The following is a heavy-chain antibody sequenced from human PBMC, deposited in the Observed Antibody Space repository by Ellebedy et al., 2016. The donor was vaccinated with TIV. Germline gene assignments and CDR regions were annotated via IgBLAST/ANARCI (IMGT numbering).Heavy chain of an antibody. CDR3: ARGPRITIVRTYAMDV. CDR1: RGSFSGYQ. Sequence: PGGSLRLSCAVYRGSFSGYQWTWIRQPPGKGLEWIGDINHSGSTNYNPSLKSRVTVSVDTSRNQFSLNLSSVTAADTAVYYCARGPRITIVRTYAMDVWGQGTTVTVSS. J-gene: IGHJ6*02. CDR2: INHSGST. V-gene: IGHV4-34*01. D-gene: IGHD3-10*01.